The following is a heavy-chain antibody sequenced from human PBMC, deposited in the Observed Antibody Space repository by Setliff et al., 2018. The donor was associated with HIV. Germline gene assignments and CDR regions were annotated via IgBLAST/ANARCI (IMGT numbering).Heavy chain of an antibody. D-gene: IGHD3-9*01. J-gene: IGHJ4*02. CDR3: ARDRHYDTLTGFPYFDY. CDR2: ISGSGRKT. V-gene: IGHV3-23*01. Sequence: GGSLRLSCKATGFSFSLYAMSWVRQAPGKGLEWVSSISGSGRKTYYGDSVKGRFTISRDNSWDTVDLQMNSLRTEDTAVYYCARDRHYDTLTGFPYFDYWGQGTLVTVSS. CDR1: GFSFSLYA.